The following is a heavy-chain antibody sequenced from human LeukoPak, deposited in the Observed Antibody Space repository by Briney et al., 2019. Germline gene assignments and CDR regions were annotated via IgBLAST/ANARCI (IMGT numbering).Heavy chain of an antibody. CDR2: IYHSGST. V-gene: IGHV4-38-2*02. J-gene: IGHJ5*02. Sequence: SETLSLTCTVSGYSISSGYYWGWIRQPPGNGLEWIGSIYHSGSTYYNPSLKSRVTISVDTSKNQFSLKLSSVTAADTAVYYCARVGICGGDCYSENWFDPWGQGTLVTVSS. D-gene: IGHD2-21*02. CDR1: GYSISSGYY. CDR3: ARVGICGGDCYSENWFDP.